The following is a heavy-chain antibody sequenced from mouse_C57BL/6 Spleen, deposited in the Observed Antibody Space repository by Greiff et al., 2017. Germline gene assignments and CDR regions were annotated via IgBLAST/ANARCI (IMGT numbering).Heavy chain of an antibody. CDR2: INPNYGTT. CDR1: GYSFTDYN. V-gene: IGHV1-39*01. J-gene: IGHJ3*01. D-gene: IGHD2-2*01. Sequence: EVQLQQSGPELVKPGASVKLSCKASGYSFTDYNMDWVKQSTGKSLEWIGEINPNYGTTSYNQKFKGKATLTVDKSSSTAYMQLNSLTSEDSAVNYCGRSGDGYDGEVFAYWGQGTLVTVSA. CDR3: GRSGDGYDGEVFAY.